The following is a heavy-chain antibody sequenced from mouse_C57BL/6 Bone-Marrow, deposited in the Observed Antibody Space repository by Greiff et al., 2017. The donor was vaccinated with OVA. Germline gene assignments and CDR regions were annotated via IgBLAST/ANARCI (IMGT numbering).Heavy chain of an antibody. J-gene: IGHJ2*01. D-gene: IGHD1-1*01. V-gene: IGHV1-81*01. CDR3: ARDYYGSSYDY. CDR1: GYTFTSYG. CDR2: IYPRSGNT. Sequence: VQLQQSGAELARPGASVKLSCKASGYTFTSYGLSWVKQRTGQGLEWIGEIYPRSGNTYYNEKFKGKATLTADKSSSTAYMELRSLTSEDSAVYFCARDYYGSSYDYWGQGTTLTVSS.